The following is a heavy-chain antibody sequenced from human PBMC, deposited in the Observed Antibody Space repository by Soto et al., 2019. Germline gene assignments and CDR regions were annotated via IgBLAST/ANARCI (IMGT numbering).Heavy chain of an antibody. D-gene: IGHD6-19*01. J-gene: IGHJ3*02. V-gene: IGHV1-18*01. Sequence: QVQLVQSGAEVKKPGASVKVSCKASGYTFTSYDISWVRQAPGHGLEWMGWISTYNGNTNYAQKVQGRVTMTTDTSTSTAYMELRSLRSDDAALYYGATGCSSGLIRAFDIWGQGTMVIASS. CDR1: GYTFTSYD. CDR2: ISTYNGNT. CDR3: ATGCSSGLIRAFDI.